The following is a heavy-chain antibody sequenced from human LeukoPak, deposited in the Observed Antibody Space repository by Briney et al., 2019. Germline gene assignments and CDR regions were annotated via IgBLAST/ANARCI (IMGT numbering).Heavy chain of an antibody. V-gene: IGHV4-39*01. CDR1: GGSISSSSYY. CDR3: ARERSSFSGASTDY. CDR2: IYYSGST. J-gene: IGHJ4*02. D-gene: IGHD3-10*01. Sequence: SETLSLTCTVSGGSISSSSYYWGWIRQPPGKGLEWIGSIYYSGSTYYNPSLKSRVTISIDTSKNQFSLKLSSVTAVDTAVYYCARERSSFSGASTDYWGQGTLVTVSS.